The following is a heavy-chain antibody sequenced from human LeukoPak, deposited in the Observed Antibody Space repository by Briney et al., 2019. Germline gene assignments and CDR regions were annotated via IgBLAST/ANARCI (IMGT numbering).Heavy chain of an antibody. CDR2: ISSSSSYI. V-gene: IGHV3-21*01. CDR1: GFTFSSYS. D-gene: IGHD3-9*01. J-gene: IGHJ5*02. CDR3: ARDGPRYYDILTGYYTSPNWFDP. Sequence: GGSLRLSCAASGFTFSSYSMNWVRQAPGKGLEWVSSISSSSSYIYYADSVKGQFTISRDNDKNSLYLQMNSLRAEDTPVYYCARDGPRYYDILTGYYTSPNWFDPWGQGTLVTVSS.